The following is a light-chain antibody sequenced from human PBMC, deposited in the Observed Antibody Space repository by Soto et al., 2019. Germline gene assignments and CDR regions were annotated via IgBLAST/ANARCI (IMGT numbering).Light chain of an antibody. V-gene: IGLV3-21*02. CDR1: NLGSKS. CDR3: QVWDSITDHWV. CDR2: DDS. J-gene: IGLJ3*02. Sequence: SYELTQPPSVSVAPGQTAGISCGGNNLGSKSVHWYQQKSGQAPMLVVFDDSDRPSGIPERISGSNSGNTATLTISRVEAGDEADYYCQVWDSITDHWVFGGGTKLTVL.